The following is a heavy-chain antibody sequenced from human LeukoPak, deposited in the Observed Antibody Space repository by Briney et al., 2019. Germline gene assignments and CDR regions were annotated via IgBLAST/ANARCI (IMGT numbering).Heavy chain of an antibody. D-gene: IGHD1-26*01. Sequence: GASVKVSCKASGYTFTIYGLSWVRQAPGQGLEWMGWISPYTGDTNYAQNLQGRVTMTTDTSTSTLYMELRSLISDDTAVYYCARVGSHNSFDIWGQGTVVTVSS. CDR2: ISPYTGDT. CDR1: GYTFTIYG. V-gene: IGHV1-18*01. J-gene: IGHJ3*02. CDR3: ARVGSHNSFDI.